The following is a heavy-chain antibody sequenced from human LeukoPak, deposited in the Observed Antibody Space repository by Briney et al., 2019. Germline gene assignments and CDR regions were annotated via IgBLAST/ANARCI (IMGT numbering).Heavy chain of an antibody. Sequence: GGSLRLSCAASGFTFSSYGMSWVRQAPGKGLEWVSDISGSGGSTYYADSVKGRFTISRDNSKNTLYLQMNSLRAEDTAVYYCAKDRYDILTGYYYFDYWGQGTLVTVSS. CDR1: GFTFSSYG. V-gene: IGHV3-23*01. D-gene: IGHD3-9*01. CDR3: AKDRYDILTGYYYFDY. CDR2: ISGSGGST. J-gene: IGHJ4*02.